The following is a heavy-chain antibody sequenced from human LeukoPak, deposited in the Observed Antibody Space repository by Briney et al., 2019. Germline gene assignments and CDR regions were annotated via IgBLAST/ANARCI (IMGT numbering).Heavy chain of an antibody. D-gene: IGHD2-15*01. CDR1: GFSFSLYS. J-gene: IGHJ4*02. CDR2: INGRSSNI. V-gene: IGHV3-48*02. Sequence: GGSLRLSCVASGFSFSLYSISWVRQAPGKGLQWVSYINGRSSNIYYADSVKGRFTISRDSAKNSVYLQMNSLRDEDTGIYYCAREGGLDNWGQGTLVTVSS. CDR3: AREGGLDN.